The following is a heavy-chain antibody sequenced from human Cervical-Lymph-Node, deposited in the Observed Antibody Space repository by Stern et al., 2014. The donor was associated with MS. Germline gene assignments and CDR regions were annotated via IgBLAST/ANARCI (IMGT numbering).Heavy chain of an antibody. CDR3: TRALRIADRPSPGGHWFDP. CDR2: INPKSGGT. Sequence: VQLVESGAEVEKPGASVKVSCKASGYIFTDYYLPWVRQAPGQGLEWWGRINPKSGGTSYAQSFQGRVTLTRDTSITTAYMDLSRLTSDDTAVYYCTRALRIADRPSPGGHWFDPWGQGTLVIVSS. J-gene: IGHJ5*02. V-gene: IGHV1-2*02. CDR1: GYIFTDYY. D-gene: IGHD6-6*01.